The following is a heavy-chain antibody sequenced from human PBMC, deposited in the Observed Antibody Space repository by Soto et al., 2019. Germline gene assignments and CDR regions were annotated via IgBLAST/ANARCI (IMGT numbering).Heavy chain of an antibody. J-gene: IGHJ5*02. CDR1: GGSISSGGYY. V-gene: IGHV4-31*03. CDR3: ARELAVPAANNWFDP. CDR2: IYYSGST. Sequence: SETLSLTCTVSGGSISSGGYYWSWIRQHPGKGLEWIGYIYYSGSTYYNPSLKSRVTISVDTSKNQFSLKLSAVTAADTAVYYCARELAVPAANNWFDPWGQGTLVTVSS. D-gene: IGHD2-2*01.